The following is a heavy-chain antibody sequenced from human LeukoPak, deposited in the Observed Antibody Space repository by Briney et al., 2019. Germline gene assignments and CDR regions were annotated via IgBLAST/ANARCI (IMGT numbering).Heavy chain of an antibody. CDR2: IIPIFGTA. CDR3: AGGSTSSAFDY. J-gene: IGHJ4*02. CDR1: GGTFSSYA. V-gene: IGHV1-69*06. Sequence: SVTVSCKASGGTFSSYAFSWVRQAPGQGLEWMGEIIPIFGTANYAQKFQGRVTITADKSTSTAYMELSSLRSEDTAVYYCAGGSTSSAFDYWGQGTLVTVSS. D-gene: IGHD2-2*01.